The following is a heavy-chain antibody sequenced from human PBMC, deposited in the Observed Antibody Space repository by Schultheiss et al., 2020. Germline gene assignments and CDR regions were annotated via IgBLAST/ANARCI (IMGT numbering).Heavy chain of an antibody. D-gene: IGHD5-24*01. CDR2: ISYDGSNK. CDR1: GFTFSSYA. V-gene: IGHV3-30-3*01. Sequence: GGSLRLSCAASGFTFSSYAMHWVRQAPGKGLEWVAVISYDGSNKYYADSVKGRFTISRDNSKNTLYLQMNSLRAEDTAVYYCARDGLGRDGYKHAFDIWGKGTMVTVSS. J-gene: IGHJ3*02. CDR3: ARDGLGRDGYKHAFDI.